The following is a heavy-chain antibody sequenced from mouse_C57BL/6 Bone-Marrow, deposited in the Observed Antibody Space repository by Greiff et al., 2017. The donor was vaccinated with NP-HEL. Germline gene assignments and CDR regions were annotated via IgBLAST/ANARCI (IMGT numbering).Heavy chain of an antibody. D-gene: IGHD3-2*02. J-gene: IGHJ3*01. V-gene: IGHV1-53*01. Sequence: QVQLQQPGTELVKPGASVKLSCKASGYTFTSYWMHWVKQRPGQGLEWIGNINPSTGGTNYNEKFKSKATLTVDKSSSTAYMQLSSLTSEDSAVYYCASGGAAQARLFAYWGQGTLVTVSA. CDR3: ASGGAAQARLFAY. CDR2: INPSTGGT. CDR1: GYTFTSYW.